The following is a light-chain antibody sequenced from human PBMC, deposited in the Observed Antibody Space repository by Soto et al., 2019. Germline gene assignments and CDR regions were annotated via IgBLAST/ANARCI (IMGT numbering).Light chain of an antibody. V-gene: IGKV3-20*01. Sequence: EIVLTQSPGTLSLSPGERATLSCRASQSVSSSYLAWYQQKPGQAPRLLIYGASSRATGIPDRFSGSGSGTDFTLTISRLEPEDLAVYYCQQYVRTFGQGTKLEIK. CDR1: QSVSSSY. CDR3: QQYVRT. CDR2: GAS. J-gene: IGKJ2*01.